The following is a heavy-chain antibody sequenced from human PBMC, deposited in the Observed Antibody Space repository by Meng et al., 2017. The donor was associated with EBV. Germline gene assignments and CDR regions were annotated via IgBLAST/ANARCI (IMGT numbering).Heavy chain of an antibody. J-gene: IGHJ4*02. CDR2: LIPMSGAP. CDR1: GGTFRSDA. D-gene: IGHD3-10*01. Sequence: QVRLQRSGAGVKKPGSSVKVSCRTSGGTFRSDAVSWVRQAPGQGLEWMGGLIPMSGAPHYAQKFQDRVTIIADESTSTHSMELNNLRFEDTAMYYCASESGRGFTPDYWGQGTLVTVSS. V-gene: IGHV1-69*01. CDR3: ASESGRGFTPDY.